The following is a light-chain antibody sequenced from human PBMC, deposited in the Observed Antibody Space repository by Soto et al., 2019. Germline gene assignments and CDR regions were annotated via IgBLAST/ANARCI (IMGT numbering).Light chain of an antibody. CDR2: LGS. CDR3: MQALQTPRT. CDR1: QSLLHSNGYNY. V-gene: IGKV2-28*01. J-gene: IGKJ1*01. Sequence: DIVMTQSPLSLPVTPGEPASISCRSSQSLLHSNGYNYLDWYLQKPGQSPQLLIYLGSNRASGVPDRFSGSGSGTDSTLKISRVEAEDVGVYYCMQALQTPRTFGQGTKV.